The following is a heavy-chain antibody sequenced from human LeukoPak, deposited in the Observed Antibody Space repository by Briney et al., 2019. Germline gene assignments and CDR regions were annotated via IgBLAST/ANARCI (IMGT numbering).Heavy chain of an antibody. Sequence: GGSLRLSCAASGFTFSSYAMSWVRQAPGKGLEWVPAISGSGGSTYYADSVKGRFTISRDNSKNTLYLQMNSLRAEDTAVYYCAKGHDYGDYLYAFDIWGQGTMVTVSS. V-gene: IGHV3-23*01. CDR1: GFTFSSYA. CDR3: AKGHDYGDYLYAFDI. D-gene: IGHD4-17*01. CDR2: ISGSGGST. J-gene: IGHJ3*02.